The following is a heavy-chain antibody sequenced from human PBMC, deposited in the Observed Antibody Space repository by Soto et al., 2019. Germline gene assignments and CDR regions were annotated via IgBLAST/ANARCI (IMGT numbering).Heavy chain of an antibody. CDR1: GYTFTDYY. J-gene: IGHJ3*02. CDR2: VNPSSGTT. CDR3: ARVAMIISAGPFET. D-gene: IGHD5-18*01. Sequence: ASVKVSCKASGYTFTDYYIHWVRQAPGQGLEWMGWVNPSSGTTNYAQMFQGRVTMTRGTSISTAYMELSRLTSDDTAVYYCARVAMIISAGPFETWGQGTVVTVSS. V-gene: IGHV1-2*02.